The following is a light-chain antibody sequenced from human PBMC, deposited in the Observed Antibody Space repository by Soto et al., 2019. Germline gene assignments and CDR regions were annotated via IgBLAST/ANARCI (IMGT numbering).Light chain of an antibody. CDR3: QQYDTYWT. CDR2: RAS. J-gene: IGKJ1*01. Sequence: DIQMTQSPSTLSASVGDRVTITCRASQSISNWLVWYQQKAGKAPKLLIYRASSLQSGVPSRFTGSGSGTEFTLTISSLQLDDFATYYCQQYDTYWTFGQGTKVVIK. CDR1: QSISNW. V-gene: IGKV1-5*03.